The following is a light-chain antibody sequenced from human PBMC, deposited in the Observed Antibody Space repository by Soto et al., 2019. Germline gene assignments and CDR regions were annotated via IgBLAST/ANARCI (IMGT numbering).Light chain of an antibody. Sequence: QAVVTQPPSVSGAPGQSVTISCTGSSSNIGAGFDVHWYQQLPETAPKLLIYDNTNRPSGVPDRFSGSKSGTSASLAITGLQAEEEGDYFCQSYDNSLSGPVVFGGGTKLTVL. V-gene: IGLV1-40*01. CDR3: QSYDNSLSGPVV. CDR1: SSNIGAGFD. J-gene: IGLJ2*01. CDR2: DNT.